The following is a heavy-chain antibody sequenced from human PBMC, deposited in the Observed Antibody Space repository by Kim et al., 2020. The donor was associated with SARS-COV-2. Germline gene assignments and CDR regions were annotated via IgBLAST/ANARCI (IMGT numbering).Heavy chain of an antibody. CDR1: GFTFSSYS. CDR2: ISSSSSYI. Sequence: GGSLRLSCAASGFTFSSYSMNWVRQAPGKGLEWVSSISSSSSYIYYADSVKGRFTISRDNAKNSLYLQMNSLRAEDTAVYYCARVPIVVVPAAIETFDPWGQGTLVTVSS. D-gene: IGHD2-2*02. V-gene: IGHV3-21*01. CDR3: ARVPIVVVPAAIETFDP. J-gene: IGHJ5*02.